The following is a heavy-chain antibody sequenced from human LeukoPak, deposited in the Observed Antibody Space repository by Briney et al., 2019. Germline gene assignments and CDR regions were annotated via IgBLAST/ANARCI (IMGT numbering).Heavy chain of an antibody. J-gene: IGHJ4*02. CDR2: IYTTGST. CDR3: ASYYYDSSGYYYENY. Sequence: TASQTLSLTCTVSGGSISSGSYYWTWIRQPAGKGLEWIGRIYTTGSTNYNPSLKSRVTISVDTSKNQFSLKLSSATAADTAVYYCASYYYDSSGYYYENYWGQGTLVTVSS. V-gene: IGHV4-61*02. CDR1: GGSISSGSYY. D-gene: IGHD3-22*01.